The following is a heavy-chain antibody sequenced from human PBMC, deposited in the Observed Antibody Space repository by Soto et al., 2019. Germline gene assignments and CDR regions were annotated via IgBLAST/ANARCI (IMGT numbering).Heavy chain of an antibody. CDR3: ARDGSGDSSGYLDAFDI. Sequence: EVQLVESGGGLVQPGGSLRLSCAASGFTFSSYEMNWVRQAPGKGLEWVSYISSSGSTIYYADSVKGRFTISRDNAKNSLYLQMNSLRAEDTAVYYCARDGSGDSSGYLDAFDIWGQGTMVTVSS. J-gene: IGHJ3*02. CDR2: ISSSGSTI. D-gene: IGHD3-22*01. CDR1: GFTFSSYE. V-gene: IGHV3-48*03.